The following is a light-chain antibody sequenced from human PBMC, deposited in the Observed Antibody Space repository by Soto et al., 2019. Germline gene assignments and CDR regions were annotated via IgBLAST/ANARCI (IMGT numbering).Light chain of an antibody. J-gene: IGKJ1*01. CDR1: QGIRNE. V-gene: IGKV1-6*01. CDR2: DAS. CDR3: LHDYNYIWT. Sequence: AIQVDHGPPCLTTTVGNGVTITCRASQGIRNEIGWYQQKPGKAPKLLIYDASRLESGVPSRFSGSGSGTDFTLTISSLQPEDVATYYCLHDYNYIWTFGQGTKVDIK.